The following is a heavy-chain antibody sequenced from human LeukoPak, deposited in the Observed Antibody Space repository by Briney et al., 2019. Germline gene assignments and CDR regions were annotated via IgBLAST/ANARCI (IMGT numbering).Heavy chain of an antibody. J-gene: IGHJ5*02. Sequence: PSETLSLTCTVSGGSISSYYWSWIRQPPGKGLEWIGYIYYSGSTNYNPSPKSRVTISVDTSKNQFSLKLSSVTAADTAVYYCARDQYSSSWFVPFDPWGQGTLVAVSS. CDR1: GGSISSYY. V-gene: IGHV4-59*01. CDR3: ARDQYSSSWFVPFDP. D-gene: IGHD6-13*01. CDR2: IYYSGST.